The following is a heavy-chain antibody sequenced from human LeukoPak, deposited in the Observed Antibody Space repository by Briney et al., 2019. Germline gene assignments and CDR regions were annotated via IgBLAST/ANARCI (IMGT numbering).Heavy chain of an antibody. CDR1: GFSFGDFW. Sequence: GGSLRLSCAASGFSFGDFWMSWVRQPPGKGLEWVAAISTTSGNIYYADSVKGRFTISRDNAKNSLYLQMNSLRVEDTALYYCARRAPSHDFDDWGQGTLVTVSS. J-gene: IGHJ4*02. CDR3: ARRAPSHDFDD. CDR2: ISTTSGNI. V-gene: IGHV3-21*01.